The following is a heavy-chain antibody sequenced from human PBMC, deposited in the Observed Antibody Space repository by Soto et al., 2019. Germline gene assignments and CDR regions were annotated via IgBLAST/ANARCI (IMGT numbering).Heavy chain of an antibody. CDR1: GGSISSYY. V-gene: IGHV4-59*01. J-gene: IGHJ3*02. Sequence: SEILSLTCTVSGGSISSYYWSWIRQPPGKGLEWIGYIYYSGSTNYNPSLKSRVTISVDTSKNQFSLKLSSVTAADTAVYYCARERGGEYCSSTSCYREDAFDIWGQGTMVTVSS. CDR3: ARERGGEYCSSTSCYREDAFDI. D-gene: IGHD2-2*02. CDR2: IYYSGST.